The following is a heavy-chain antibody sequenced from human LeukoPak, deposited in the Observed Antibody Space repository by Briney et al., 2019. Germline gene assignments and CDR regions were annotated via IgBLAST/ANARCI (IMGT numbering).Heavy chain of an antibody. D-gene: IGHD2-21*02. CDR1: AFTFGDYA. CDR3: TRDRGVGAYCGGDCYADY. J-gene: IGHJ4*02. CDR2: IRSKAYGGTT. Sequence: GGSLRLSCTASAFTFGDYAMSWFRQAPGKGLEWVGFIRSKAYGGTTEYAASVKGRFTISRDDSKSIAYLQMNSLKTEDTAVYYCTRDRGVGAYCGGDCYADYWGQGTLVTVSS. V-gene: IGHV3-49*03.